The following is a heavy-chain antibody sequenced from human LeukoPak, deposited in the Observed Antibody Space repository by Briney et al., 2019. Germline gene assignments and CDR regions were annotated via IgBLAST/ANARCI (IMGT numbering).Heavy chain of an antibody. D-gene: IGHD3-22*01. Sequence: GRSLRLSCAASGFTFSSYAMHWVRQAPGKGLEWVTIISYDGTNKYYADSVKGRFTISRDNSKNTLFLQMNSLRAEDTAVYYCARSKYYDSRSWGFDIWGQGTMVTVS. CDR2: ISYDGTNK. V-gene: IGHV3-30*04. CDR1: GFTFSSYA. CDR3: ARSKYYDSRSWGFDI. J-gene: IGHJ3*02.